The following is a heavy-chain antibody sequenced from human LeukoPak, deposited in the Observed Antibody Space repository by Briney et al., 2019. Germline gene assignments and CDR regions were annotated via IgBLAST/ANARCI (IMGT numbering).Heavy chain of an antibody. CDR1: GNSISSGYY. J-gene: IGHJ6*03. CDR3: ARSGSAYYYYYMDV. CDR2: IYHSGST. V-gene: IGHV4-38-2*02. D-gene: IGHD6-25*01. Sequence: SETLSLTCTVSGNSISSGYYWGWIRQPPGKGLEWIGSIYHSGSTYYNPSLKSRVTISVDTSKNQFSLKLSSVTAADTAVYYCARSGSAYYYYYMDVWGKGTMVTVSS.